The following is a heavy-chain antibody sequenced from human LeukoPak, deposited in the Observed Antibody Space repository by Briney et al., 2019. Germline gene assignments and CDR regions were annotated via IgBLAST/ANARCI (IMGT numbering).Heavy chain of an antibody. D-gene: IGHD6-13*01. CDR3: ARPRRYSSSWYGPFDY. CDR1: GGSFSGYY. V-gene: IGHV4-34*01. CDR2: INHSGST. Sequence: SETLSLTCAVYGGSFSGYYWSWIRHPPGKGLEWIGEINHSGSTNYNPSLKSRVTISVDASKNQFSLKLSSVTAADTAVYYCARPRRYSSSWYGPFDYWGQGTLVTVSS. J-gene: IGHJ4*02.